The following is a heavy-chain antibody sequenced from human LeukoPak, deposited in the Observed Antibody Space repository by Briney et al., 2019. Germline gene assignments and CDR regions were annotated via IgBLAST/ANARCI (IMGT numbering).Heavy chain of an antibody. Sequence: SETLSLTCTVSGGSISSRSYYWGWIRQPPGKGLEWIGGVYYSGTTYYKPSLKSRVTISVGTSKNQFSLKLSSMTAADMAVYYCARVFQSDYYFDYWGQGTLVTVSS. J-gene: IGHJ4*02. D-gene: IGHD3-3*01. CDR3: ARVFQSDYYFDY. CDR1: GGSISSRSYY. CDR2: VYYSGTT. V-gene: IGHV4-39*07.